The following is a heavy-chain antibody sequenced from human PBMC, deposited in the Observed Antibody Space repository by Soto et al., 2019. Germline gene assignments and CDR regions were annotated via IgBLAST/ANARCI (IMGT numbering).Heavy chain of an antibody. CDR3: AKDVPGYCSSTSCQGGFDP. CDR1: GFTFSSYA. CDR2: ISGSGGST. D-gene: IGHD2-2*01. J-gene: IGHJ5*02. Sequence: GGSLRLSCAASGFTFSSYAMSWVRQAPGKGLEWVSAISGSGGSTYYADSVKGRFTISRDNSKNTLYLQMNSLRAEDTAVYYCAKDVPGYCSSTSCQGGFDPWGQGTLVTVSS. V-gene: IGHV3-23*01.